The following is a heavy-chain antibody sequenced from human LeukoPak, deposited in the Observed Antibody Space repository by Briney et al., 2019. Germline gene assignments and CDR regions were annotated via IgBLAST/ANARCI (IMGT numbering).Heavy chain of an antibody. CDR3: AKSYNGYESKPDY. V-gene: IGHV3-23*01. CDR2: ISNSGGRT. CDR1: GFTFSSYR. D-gene: IGHD5-12*01. Sequence: GGSLRLSCAASGFTFSSYRMSWVRQAPGKGLEWVSSISNSGGRTFYTDSVKGRFTISRDNSKITLYLQMNSLRAEDTAVYYCAKSYNGYESKPDYWGQGTLVTVSS. J-gene: IGHJ4*02.